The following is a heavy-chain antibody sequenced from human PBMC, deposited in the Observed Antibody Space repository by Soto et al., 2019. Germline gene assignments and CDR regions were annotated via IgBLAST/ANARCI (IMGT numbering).Heavy chain of an antibody. Sequence: GGSLRLSCAASGFTSSDYYMSWIRQAPGKGLEWVSYIGSSDNIIYYADSVKGRFTISRDNAKNSLYLQMNSLRAEDTAVYYCARDLGYYESSGYFDYWGQGTLVTVSS. CDR3: ARDLGYYESSGYFDY. D-gene: IGHD3-22*01. V-gene: IGHV3-11*01. CDR2: IGSSDNII. J-gene: IGHJ4*02. CDR1: GFTSSDYY.